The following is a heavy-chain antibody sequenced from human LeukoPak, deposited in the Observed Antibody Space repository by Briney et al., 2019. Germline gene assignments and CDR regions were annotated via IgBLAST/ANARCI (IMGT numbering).Heavy chain of an antibody. J-gene: IGHJ4*02. CDR1: GFTFSNAW. CDR2: VKSKTVGGTT. CDR3: TTDRCTICN. Sequence: GGSLRLSCAASGFTFSNAWMSWVRQAPGKGLEWVGRVKSKTVGGTTDYAAPVKGRFTISRDDSKNTLYLQMNSLKTEDTAVYYCTTDRCTICNWGQGTLVTVSS. V-gene: IGHV3-15*01. D-gene: IGHD2-8*01.